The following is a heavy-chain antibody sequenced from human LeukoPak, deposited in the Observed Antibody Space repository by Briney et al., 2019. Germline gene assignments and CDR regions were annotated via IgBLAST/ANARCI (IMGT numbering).Heavy chain of an antibody. CDR3: ARHYYGSGSYPFDY. J-gene: IGHJ4*02. CDR1: GGSISSYY. Sequence: LETLSLTCTVSGGSISSYYWSWIRQPPGKGLEWIGYIYTSGSTNYNPSLKSRVTISVDTSKNQFSLKLSSVTAADTAVYYCARHYYGSGSYPFDYWGQGTLVTVSS. V-gene: IGHV4-4*09. CDR2: IYTSGST. D-gene: IGHD3-10*01.